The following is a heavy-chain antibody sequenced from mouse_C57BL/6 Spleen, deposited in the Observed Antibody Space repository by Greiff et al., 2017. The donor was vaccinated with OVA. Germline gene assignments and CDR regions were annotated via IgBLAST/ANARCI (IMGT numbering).Heavy chain of an antibody. CDR2: INPNNGGT. V-gene: IGHV1-26*01. CDR1: GYTFTDYY. J-gene: IGHJ1*03. Sequence: EVQLQQSGPELVKPGASVKISCKASGYTFTDYYMNWVKQSHGKSLEWIGDINPNNGGTSYNQKFKGKATLTVDKSSSTAYMELRSLTSEDSAVYYCARGGMVTDFYWYFDVWGTGTTVTVSS. CDR3: ARGGMVTDFYWYFDV. D-gene: IGHD2-2*01.